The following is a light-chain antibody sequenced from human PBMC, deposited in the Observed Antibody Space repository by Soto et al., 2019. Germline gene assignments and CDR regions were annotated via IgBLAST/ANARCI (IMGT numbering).Light chain of an antibody. CDR2: DVS. CDR3: SAYTRRTTLYL. Sequence: QSVLTQPASVSGSPGQSITISCTGASSDVGNYNYVSWYQQHPGKAPKLIIYDVSNRPSGVSNRFSGSKSGNTASLTISGLQAEDEADYYCSAYTRRTTLYLVGHGTKVTV. V-gene: IGLV2-14*03. CDR1: SSDVGNYNY. J-gene: IGLJ1*01.